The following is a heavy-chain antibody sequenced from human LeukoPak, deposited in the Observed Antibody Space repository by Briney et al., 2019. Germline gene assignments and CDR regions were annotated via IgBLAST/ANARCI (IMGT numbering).Heavy chain of an antibody. J-gene: IGHJ4*02. V-gene: IGHV4-39*07. CDR1: GGSISSSSYY. D-gene: IGHD1-7*01. CDR3: ARGGELLNY. Sequence: SETLSLTCTVSGGSISSSSYYWGWIRQPPGKGLEWIGSIYYRGSTYYNPSLKSRVTISVDTSKNQFSLRLSSVTAADTAVYYCARGGELLNYLGQGTLVTVSS. CDR2: IYYRGST.